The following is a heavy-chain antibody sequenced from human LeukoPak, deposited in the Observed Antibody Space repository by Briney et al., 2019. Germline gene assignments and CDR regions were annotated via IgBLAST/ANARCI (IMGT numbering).Heavy chain of an antibody. V-gene: IGHV4-61*02. D-gene: IGHD6-6*01. CDR2: IYTSGST. J-gene: IGHJ5*02. Sequence: PSETLSLTCTVSGGSISSGSYYWRWIRQPAGKGLEWIGRIYTSGSTNYNPSLKSRVTISVDTSKNQFSLKLSSVTAADTAVYYCARGAYSSSSGWFDPWGQGTLVTVSS. CDR1: GGSISSGSYY. CDR3: ARGAYSSSSGWFDP.